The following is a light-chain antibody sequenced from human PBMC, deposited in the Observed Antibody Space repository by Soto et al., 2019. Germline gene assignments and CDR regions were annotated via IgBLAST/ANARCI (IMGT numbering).Light chain of an antibody. CDR3: QQYNNWPWT. CDR2: DAS. J-gene: IGKJ1*01. Sequence: EIVMTQSPATLPVSPGEGVTLSCRASQSISGNLALYQQKPGQAPRLLIYDASDRATGIPGRFSGSGSGTEFTLTISSLQSEDFAVYYCQQYNNWPWTFGQGTKVDIK. CDR1: QSISGN. V-gene: IGKV3D-15*01.